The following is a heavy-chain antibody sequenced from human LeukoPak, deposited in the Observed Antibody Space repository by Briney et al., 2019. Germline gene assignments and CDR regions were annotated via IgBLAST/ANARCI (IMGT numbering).Heavy chain of an antibody. CDR2: MNPNSGNT. V-gene: IGHV1-8*01. Sequence: ASVKVSCKASGYTFTSYDINWVRQATGQGLEWMGWMNPNSGNTGYAQKFQGRVTMTRNTSISTAYMELSSLRSEDTAVYYCAREIVVIYGMDVWGQGTTVTVSS. CDR1: GYTFTSYD. J-gene: IGHJ6*02. D-gene: IGHD2-2*01. CDR3: AREIVVIYGMDV.